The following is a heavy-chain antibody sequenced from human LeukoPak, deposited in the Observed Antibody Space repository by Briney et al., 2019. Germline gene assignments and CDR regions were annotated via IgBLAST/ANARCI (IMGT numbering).Heavy chain of an antibody. CDR3: ARVMEDIGGGPAARDYGKGV. V-gene: IGHV3-21*01. D-gene: IGHD2-15*01. CDR1: GFTFSSYS. J-gene: IGHJ6*02. Sequence: GGSLRLSCAASGFTFSSYSMNWVRQAPGKGLEWVSSISSSSSYIYYADSVKGRFTISRDNAKNSLYLQMNSLRAEDTAVYYRARVMEDIGGGPAARDYGKGVWGQGTTVTVSS. CDR2: ISSSSSYI.